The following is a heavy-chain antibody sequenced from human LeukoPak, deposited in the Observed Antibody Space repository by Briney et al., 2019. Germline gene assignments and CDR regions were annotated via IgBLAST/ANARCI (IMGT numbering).Heavy chain of an antibody. D-gene: IGHD6-13*01. CDR1: GFTFSSYA. J-gene: IGHJ4*02. CDR2: IFYSGST. V-gene: IGHV4-59*04. Sequence: KAGGSLRLSCAASGFTFSSYAMIWVRQAPGKGLEWIGNIFYSGSTYYNPSLKSRVTISVDTSKNQFSLKLSSVTAADTAVYYCATELSSSWDHWGQGTLVTVSS. CDR3: ATELSSSWDH.